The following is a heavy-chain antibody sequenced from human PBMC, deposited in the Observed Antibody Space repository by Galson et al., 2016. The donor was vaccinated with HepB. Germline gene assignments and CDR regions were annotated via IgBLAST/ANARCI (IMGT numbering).Heavy chain of an antibody. Sequence: SETLSLTCTVFGGSISSGDYYWAWVRQPPGKGPQWLASIYSGGSTHYNPSLKSRATISRDMSKNQFSLQLSSVTAADTAVFYCARVTARCSFDIWGQGTMVTVSS. CDR2: IYSGGST. J-gene: IGHJ3*02. V-gene: IGHV4-39*01. D-gene: IGHD2-21*02. CDR1: GGSISSGDYY. CDR3: ARVTARCSFDI.